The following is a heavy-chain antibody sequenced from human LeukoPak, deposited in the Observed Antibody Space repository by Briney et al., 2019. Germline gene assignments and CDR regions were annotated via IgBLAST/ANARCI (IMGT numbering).Heavy chain of an antibody. CDR3: SRDIVGARGYFDY. Sequence: AGGSLRLSCAASGFTFSDYYMSWVRQAPGKGLEWVSYISSSGSTIYYADSVKGRFTISRDNAKNSLYLQMNSLRAEDTAVYYCSRDIVGARGYFDYWGQGTLVTVSS. CDR2: ISSSGSTI. V-gene: IGHV3-11*01. J-gene: IGHJ4*02. D-gene: IGHD1-26*01. CDR1: GFTFSDYY.